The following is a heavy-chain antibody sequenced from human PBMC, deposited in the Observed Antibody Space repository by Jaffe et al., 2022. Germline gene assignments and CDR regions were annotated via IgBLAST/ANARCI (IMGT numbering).Heavy chain of an antibody. CDR1: GGSISSGSYY. Sequence: QVQLQESGPGLVKPSQTLSLTCTVSGGSISSGSYYWSWIRQPAGKGLEWIGRIYTSGSTNYNPSLKSRVTISVDTSKNQFSLKLSSVTAADTAVYYCARAYGSGSYDPWGQGTLVTVSS. D-gene: IGHD3-10*01. CDR3: ARAYGSGSYDP. J-gene: IGHJ5*02. V-gene: IGHV4-61*02. CDR2: IYTSGST.